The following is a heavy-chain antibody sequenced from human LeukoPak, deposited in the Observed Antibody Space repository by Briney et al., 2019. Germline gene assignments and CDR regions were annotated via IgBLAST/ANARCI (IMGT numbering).Heavy chain of an antibody. CDR3: ARGMAAAGDPDWFDP. D-gene: IGHD6-13*01. J-gene: IGHJ5*02. CDR2: IHYSGNT. V-gene: IGHV4-59*01. CDR1: GGSISVFY. Sequence: PSETLSLTCTVSGGSISVFYWSWIRQPPGKGLEWIGYIHYSGNTNYNPSLKSRVTISVDTSKNQFSLNLNSVAAADTAVYYCARGMAAAGDPDWFDPWGQGALVTVSS.